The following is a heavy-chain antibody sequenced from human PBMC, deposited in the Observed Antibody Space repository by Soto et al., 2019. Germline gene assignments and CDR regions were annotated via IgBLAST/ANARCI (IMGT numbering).Heavy chain of an antibody. V-gene: IGHV4-39*07. J-gene: IGHJ4*02. D-gene: IGHD6-13*01. CDR3: ARGSAAGTKSPFDY. CDR2: IYYSGST. CDR1: GGSISSSSYY. Sequence: SETLSLTCTVSGGSISSSSYYWGWIRQPPGKGLEWIGSIYYSGSTYYNPSLKSRVTISVDTSKNQFSLKLSSVTAADTAVYYCARGSAAGTKSPFDYWGQGTLVTVSS.